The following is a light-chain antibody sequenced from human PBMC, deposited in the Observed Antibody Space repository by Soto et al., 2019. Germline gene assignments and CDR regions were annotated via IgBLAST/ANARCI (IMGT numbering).Light chain of an antibody. V-gene: IGKV3-20*01. CDR3: QQYDSYSWT. CDR2: GAS. CDR1: QSVSNNY. Sequence: PGTLSLSPGERATLSCRASQSVSNNYLAWYQQKPGQAPRLLIYGASNRATGIPDRFSGSGSGTDFTLTISSLQPDDFATYSCQQYDSYSWTFGQGTKVDIK. J-gene: IGKJ1*01.